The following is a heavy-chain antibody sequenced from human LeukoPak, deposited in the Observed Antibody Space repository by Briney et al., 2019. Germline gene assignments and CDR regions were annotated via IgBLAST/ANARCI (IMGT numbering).Heavy chain of an antibody. V-gene: IGHV3-7*05. D-gene: IGHD6-13*01. J-gene: IGHJ4*02. CDR1: GFTFSSYW. Sequence: PGGSLRLSCAASGFTFSSYWMSWVRQAPGKGLEWVANIKQGGSEKYYVDSVKGRITISRDNAKNSLYLQMSSLRAEDTAVYYCARDAVQQAHDYWGQGTLVTVSS. CDR2: IKQGGSEK. CDR3: ARDAVQQAHDY.